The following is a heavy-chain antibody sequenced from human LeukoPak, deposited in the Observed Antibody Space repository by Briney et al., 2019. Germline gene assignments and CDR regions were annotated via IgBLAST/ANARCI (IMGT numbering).Heavy chain of an antibody. CDR1: GFTFSSYA. D-gene: IGHD3-10*01. CDR2: ISGSGGTT. CDR3: AKDVTYYYGSGSYSYFDY. Sequence: GGSLRLSCAASGFTFSSYAMSWVRQAPGEGLEWVSAISGSGGTTYYADSVKGRFTISRDNSKNTLYLQMNSLRAEDTALYYCAKDVTYYYGSGSYSYFDYWGQGTLVTVSS. V-gene: IGHV3-23*01. J-gene: IGHJ4*02.